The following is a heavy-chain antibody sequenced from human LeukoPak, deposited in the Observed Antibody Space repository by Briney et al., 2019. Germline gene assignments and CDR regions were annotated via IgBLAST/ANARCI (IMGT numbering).Heavy chain of an antibody. D-gene: IGHD6-13*01. V-gene: IGHV3-33*01. J-gene: IGHJ3*02. CDR1: GFTFSSYG. CDR2: IWYDGSNK. CDR3: ARDGPYSSSWYGAFDI. Sequence: GGSLRLSCAASGFTFSSYGMHWVHQAPGKGLEWVAVIWYDGSNKYYADSVKGRFTISRDNSKNTLYLQMNSLRAEDTAVYYCARDGPYSSSWYGAFDIWGQGTMVTVSS.